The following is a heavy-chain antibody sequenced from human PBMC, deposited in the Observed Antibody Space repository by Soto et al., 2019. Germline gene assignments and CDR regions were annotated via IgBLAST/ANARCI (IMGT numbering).Heavy chain of an antibody. CDR2: IYYSGST. Sequence: SETLSLTCTVSGGSVSSGSYYWSWIRQPPGKGLEWIGYIYYSGSTNYKPSLKSRVTISVDTSKNQFSLKLSSVTAADKAVYYCASLSGSYWIFYYWGQRTLVTVSS. D-gene: IGHD1-26*01. J-gene: IGHJ4*02. V-gene: IGHV4-61*01. CDR1: GGSVSSGSYY. CDR3: ASLSGSYWIFYY.